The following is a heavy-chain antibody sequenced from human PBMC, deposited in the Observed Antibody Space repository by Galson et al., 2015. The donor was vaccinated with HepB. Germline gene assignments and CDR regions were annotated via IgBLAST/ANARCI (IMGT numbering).Heavy chain of an antibody. D-gene: IGHD1-1*01. Sequence: VKVSCKASGYTFSRSAMHWVRQAPGQSLEWMGWINVGNGNTKYLQKLQGRVTITRVTSASTAYMELSSLRSEDTAVYYCARGYNWNDPRGDDDFVVWGQGTLVTVSS. J-gene: IGHJ3*01. CDR1: GYTFSRSA. V-gene: IGHV1-3*01. CDR3: ARGYNWNDPRGDDDFVV. CDR2: INVGNGNT.